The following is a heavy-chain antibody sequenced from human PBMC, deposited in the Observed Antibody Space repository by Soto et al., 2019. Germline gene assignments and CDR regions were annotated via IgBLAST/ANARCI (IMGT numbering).Heavy chain of an antibody. V-gene: IGHV3-15*01. Sequence: RGSLILSWASSGFTFSNASMSWVRQAPGKGLEWVGRIKSKTDGGTTDYAAPVKGRFTISRDDSKNTLYLQMNSLKTEDAAVYYCTTDLNNWNPPGSYWGQGTLVTVSS. CDR1: GFTFSNAS. CDR2: IKSKTDGGTT. D-gene: IGHD1-20*01. CDR3: TTDLNNWNPPGSY. J-gene: IGHJ4*02.